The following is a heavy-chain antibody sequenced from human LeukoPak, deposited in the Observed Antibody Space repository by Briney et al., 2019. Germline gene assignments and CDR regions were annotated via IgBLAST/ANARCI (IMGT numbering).Heavy chain of an antibody. CDR3: AKDRGYSYDMIDY. CDR2: ISWNSGSI. D-gene: IGHD5-18*01. V-gene: IGHV3-9*01. CDR1: GFTFDDYA. J-gene: IGHJ4*02. Sequence: GGSLRLSCAASGFTFDDYAMHWVRQAPGKGLEWVSGISWNSGSIGYADSVKGRFTISRDNAKNSLYLQMNSLRAEDTALYYCAKDRGYSYDMIDYWGQGTLVTVSS.